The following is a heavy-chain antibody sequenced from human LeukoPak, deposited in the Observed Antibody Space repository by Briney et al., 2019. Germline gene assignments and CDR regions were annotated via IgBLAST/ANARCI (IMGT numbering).Heavy chain of an antibody. V-gene: IGHV3-7*01. Sequence: PGGSLRLSCAASGFTFSSYWMSWVRQAPGKGLEWVANIKLDGSEKYYVDSVKGRFTISRDNAKNSLYLQMNSLRAEDTAVYYCASWYSGYDRGFGYWGQGTLVTVSS. D-gene: IGHD5-12*01. CDR1: GFTFSSYW. J-gene: IGHJ4*02. CDR2: IKLDGSEK. CDR3: ASWYSGYDRGFGY.